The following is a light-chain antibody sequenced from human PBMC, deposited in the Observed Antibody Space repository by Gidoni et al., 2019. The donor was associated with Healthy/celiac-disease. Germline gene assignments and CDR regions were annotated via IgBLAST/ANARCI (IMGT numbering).Light chain of an antibody. Sequence: EMVMTQSPATLSVSPGESVTLSCRASQRVGTHLAWYRQHPGQAPRLVTYDSSTRSAGIPARFSGSWSGTEFTLTISSLQSEDSAIYYCQHSSEWPPWTFGRGTMVEIK. CDR1: QRVGTH. V-gene: IGKV3-15*01. CDR3: QHSSEWPPWT. CDR2: DSS. J-gene: IGKJ1*01.